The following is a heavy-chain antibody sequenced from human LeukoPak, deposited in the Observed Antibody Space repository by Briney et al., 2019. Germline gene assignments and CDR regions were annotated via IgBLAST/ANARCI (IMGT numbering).Heavy chain of an antibody. D-gene: IGHD5-18*01. J-gene: IGHJ4*01. V-gene: IGHV3-21*01. CDR3: ARVLRGYSYGPDY. CDR1: GFTFSSYS. Sequence: GGSLRLSCAASGFTFSSYSMNWVRQAPGKGLEWVSSISSSSSYIYYADSVKGRFTISRDNAKNSVYLQMNSLRAEDTAVYYCARVLRGYSYGPDYWGQGTLVTVSS. CDR2: ISSSSSYI.